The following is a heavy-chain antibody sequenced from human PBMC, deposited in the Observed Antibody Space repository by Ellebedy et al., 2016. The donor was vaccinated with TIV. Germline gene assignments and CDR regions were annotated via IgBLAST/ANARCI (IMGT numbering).Heavy chain of an antibody. J-gene: IGHJ4*02. CDR2: ISITTLTT. D-gene: IGHD5-24*01. CDR3: ARDMGRWLQFLGY. V-gene: IGHV3-48*04. Sequence: PGGSLRLSCAASGFTFSSYNMIWVRQALGKWLEWIAYISITTLTTEYADSVKGRFTISRDNAKNSVHLQMNSLRAEDTAVYFCARDMGRWLQFLGYWGQGTLVTVSS. CDR1: GFTFSSYN.